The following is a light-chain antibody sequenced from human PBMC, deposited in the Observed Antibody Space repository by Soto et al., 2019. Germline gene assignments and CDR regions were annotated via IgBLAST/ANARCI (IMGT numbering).Light chain of an antibody. J-gene: IGKJ4*01. CDR1: QSVSSN. CDR2: GAS. CDR3: QQYNNWPLT. Sequence: EIVMTQSPATLSVSPGERATLSCRASQSVSSNLAWYQQKPGQAPRLLIYGASTRATGIPARFSGSGSGTEFTLTISSLQYEDFAVYYCQQYNNWPLTFGGGTQVEIK. V-gene: IGKV3-15*01.